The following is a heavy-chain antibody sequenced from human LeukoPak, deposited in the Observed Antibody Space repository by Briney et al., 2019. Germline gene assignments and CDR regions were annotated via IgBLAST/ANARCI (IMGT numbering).Heavy chain of an antibody. CDR1: GGSISSYY. Sequence: SETLSLTCTVSGGSISSYYWSWIRQPPGKGLEWIGYIYYSGSTNYNPSLKSRVTIPVDTSKNQFSLKLSSVTAADTAVYYCARAPDIVVVPAARSDAFDIWGQGTMVTVSS. CDR2: IYYSGST. V-gene: IGHV4-59*01. CDR3: ARAPDIVVVPAARSDAFDI. J-gene: IGHJ3*02. D-gene: IGHD2-2*01.